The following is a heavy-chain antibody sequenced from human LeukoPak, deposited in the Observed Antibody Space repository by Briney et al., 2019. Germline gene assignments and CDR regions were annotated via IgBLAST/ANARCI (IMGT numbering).Heavy chain of an antibody. CDR3: ARARLKWELLS. J-gene: IGHJ5*02. CDR2: INHSGST. D-gene: IGHD1-26*01. CDR1: GGSFSGYY. Sequence: PSETLSLTCAVYGGSFSGYYWSWIRQPPGKGLEWIGEINHSGSTNYNPSLKSRVTISVVTSRNQFSLKLNSVTAADTAVYYCARARLKWELLSWGQGILVTVSS. V-gene: IGHV4-34*01.